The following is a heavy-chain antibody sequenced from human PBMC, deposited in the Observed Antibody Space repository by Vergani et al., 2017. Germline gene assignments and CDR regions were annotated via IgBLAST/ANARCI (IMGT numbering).Heavy chain of an antibody. V-gene: IGHV4-61*10. CDR1: GGSVSSGSYY. CDR2: IYYSGST. D-gene: IGHD1-1*01. CDR3: ARDTTGALDY. Sequence: QVQLQESGPGLVKPSETLSLTCTVSGGSVSSGSYYWSWIRQPAGKGLEWIGYIYYSGSTNYNPSLKSRGTISVETSKNQFSLKLSSVTAADTAVYYCARDTTGALDYWGQGTLVTVSS. J-gene: IGHJ4*02.